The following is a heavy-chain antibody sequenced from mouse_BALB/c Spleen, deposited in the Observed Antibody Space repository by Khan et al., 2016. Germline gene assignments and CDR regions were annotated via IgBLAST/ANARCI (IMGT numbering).Heavy chain of an antibody. Sequence: EVQLQESGPGLVKPSQTVSLTCTVTGISITTGNYRWSWIRQFPGNKLEWIGYICYSGIITYNPSLTSRTTITRDTSKNQFFLEMNSLTAEDTATCECARYWYDYCDNWGQGATLTGSS. J-gene: IGHJ2*01. CDR3: ARYWYDYCDN. CDR1: GISITTGNYR. CDR2: ICYSGII. V-gene: IGHV3-5*02. D-gene: IGHD2-14*01.